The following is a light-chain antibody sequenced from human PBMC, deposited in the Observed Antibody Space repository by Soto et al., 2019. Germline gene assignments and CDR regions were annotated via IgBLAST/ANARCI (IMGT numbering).Light chain of an antibody. CDR2: STS. CDR3: LLYYGDAWV. Sequence: QAVVTQEPSLTVSPGGTVTLTCASSTGAVTSSYYPNWFQQKPGQAPRALISSTSNKHSWTPARFSGSLLGGKAALTLSGVQPEDEAEYYCLLYYGDAWVFGGGTKLTVL. J-gene: IGLJ3*02. V-gene: IGLV7-43*01. CDR1: TGAVTSSYY.